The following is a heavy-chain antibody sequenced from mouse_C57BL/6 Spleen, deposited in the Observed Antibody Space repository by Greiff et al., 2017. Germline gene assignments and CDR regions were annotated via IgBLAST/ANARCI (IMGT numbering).Heavy chain of an antibody. CDR2: ISDGGSYT. D-gene: IGHD2-5*01. CDR1: GFTFSSYA. Sequence: DVMLVESGGGLVKPGGSLKLSCAASGFTFSSYAMSWVRQTPEKRLEWVATISDGGSYTYYPDNVKGRFTISRDNAKNNLYLQMSHLKSEDTAMYYCARASYYSNYLDYWGQGTTLTVSS. J-gene: IGHJ2*01. V-gene: IGHV5-4*03. CDR3: ARASYYSNYLDY.